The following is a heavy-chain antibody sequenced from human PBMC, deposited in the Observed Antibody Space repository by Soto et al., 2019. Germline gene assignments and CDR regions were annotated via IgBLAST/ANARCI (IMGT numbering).Heavy chain of an antibody. CDR2: IYYSGST. J-gene: IGHJ5*02. CDR1: GGSISSGDYY. Sequence: SETLSLTCTVSGGSISSGDYYWSWIRQPPGKGLEWIGYIYYSGSTYYNPSLKSRVTISVDTSKDQFSLKLSSVTAADTAVYYCARDYFAYDHVWGSNRYRGSWFDPWGQGTLVTVSS. CDR3: ARDYFAYDHVWGSNRYRGSWFDP. V-gene: IGHV4-30-4*01. D-gene: IGHD3-16*02.